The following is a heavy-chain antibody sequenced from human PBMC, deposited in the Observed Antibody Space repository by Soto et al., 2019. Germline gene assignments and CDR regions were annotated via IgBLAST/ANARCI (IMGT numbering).Heavy chain of an antibody. CDR2: IYRTGST. D-gene: IGHD1-7*01. CDR3: ASRDPGTSVDY. Sequence: LSLTCAVSGGSFTSNNWWTWVRQPPGQGLEWIGEIYRTGSTNYNPSLKSRVTISLDKSENQFSLKVTSLTAADTAVYYCASRDPGTSVDYWGQGTLVTVSS. CDR1: GGSFTSNNW. J-gene: IGHJ4*02. V-gene: IGHV4-4*02.